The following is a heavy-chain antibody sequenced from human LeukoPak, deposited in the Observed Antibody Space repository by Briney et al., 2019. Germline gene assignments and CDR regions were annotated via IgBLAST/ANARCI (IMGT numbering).Heavy chain of an antibody. V-gene: IGHV3-23*01. CDR1: GFTLSSYG. CDR2: LSARGDST. D-gene: IGHD1-20*01. Sequence: GRSLRLSCAASGFTLSSYGMSWVRQAPAKGLEWVSTLSARGDSTYYVDSVKGRFTISRDNSKNTLYLQMDSLRAEDTAVYFCAKRDCSDNNCYFVNWGQGTLVTVSS. CDR3: AKRDCSDNNCYFVN. J-gene: IGHJ4*02.